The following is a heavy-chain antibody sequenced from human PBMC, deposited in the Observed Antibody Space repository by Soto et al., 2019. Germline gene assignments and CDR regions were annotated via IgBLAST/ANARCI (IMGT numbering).Heavy chain of an antibody. Sequence: QVQLVQSGAEVKKPGASVKVSCKASGYTFTSYAMHWVRQAPGQRLEWMGWINAGNGNTKYSQKFQGRVTITRDTSASTAYMELSSLRSEDTAVYYCARDGWGYRSSTSCRYGRYYYYMDVWGKGTTVTVSS. J-gene: IGHJ6*03. V-gene: IGHV1-3*01. D-gene: IGHD2-2*01. CDR3: ARDGWGYRSSTSCRYGRYYYYMDV. CDR2: INAGNGNT. CDR1: GYTFTSYA.